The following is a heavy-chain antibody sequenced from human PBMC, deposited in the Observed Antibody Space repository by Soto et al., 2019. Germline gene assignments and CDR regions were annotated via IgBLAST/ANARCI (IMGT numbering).Heavy chain of an antibody. J-gene: IGHJ6*03. CDR1: GYTFTSYG. CDR3: AIDMTTVKTRYIDV. Sequence: GASVKVSCKASGYTFTSYGISWVRQAPGQGLEWMGWISAYNGNTNYAQKLQGRVTMTTDTSTSTAYMELRSLRSDDTAVYYCAIDMTTVKTRYIDVWGKGTTVTVSS. D-gene: IGHD4-17*01. CDR2: ISAYNGNT. V-gene: IGHV1-18*01.